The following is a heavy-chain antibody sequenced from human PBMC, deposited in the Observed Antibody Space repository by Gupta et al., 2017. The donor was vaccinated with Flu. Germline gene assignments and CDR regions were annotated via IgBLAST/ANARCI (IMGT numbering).Heavy chain of an antibody. J-gene: IGHJ4*02. CDR1: FTSYW. CDR2: IYPGDSDT. Sequence: FTSYWIGWVRQMPGEGLEWMGIIYPGDSDTRYSPSFQGQVTISADKSISTAYLQWSSLKASDTAMYYCARPASSGPYYFDYWGQGTLVTVSS. CDR3: ARPASSGPYYFDY. D-gene: IGHD6-19*01. V-gene: IGHV5-51*01.